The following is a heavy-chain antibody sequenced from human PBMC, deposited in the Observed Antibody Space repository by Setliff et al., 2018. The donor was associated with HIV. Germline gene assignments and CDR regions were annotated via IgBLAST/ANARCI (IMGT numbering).Heavy chain of an antibody. CDR1: GGTFSSYA. CDR3: ARGGVYYYDSSGWSMDY. V-gene: IGHV1-69*13. CDR2: IIPVFGTT. Sequence: ASVKVSCKASGGTFSSYAIRWVRQAPGQGLDWMGGIIPVFGTTNYAQKFQGRVTITADESTSTAYMELSSLRSEDTAVYYCARGGVYYYDSSGWSMDYWGQGTLVTVSS. J-gene: IGHJ4*02. D-gene: IGHD3-22*01.